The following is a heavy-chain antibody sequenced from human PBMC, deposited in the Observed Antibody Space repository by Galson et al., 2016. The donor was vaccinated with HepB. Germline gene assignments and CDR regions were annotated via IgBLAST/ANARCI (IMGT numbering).Heavy chain of an antibody. V-gene: IGHV5-10-1*01. CDR1: GYSFTSYW. D-gene: IGHD2-21*01. Sequence: QSGAEVKKPGESLRISCKDSGYSFTSYWISWVRQMPGKGLEWMGRIDPTDSYTNYSPSFQGHVTISADKSISTAYLQWSSLKASDTAMYYCSRRHRNYYYCMDVWGQGTTVTVSS. CDR2: IDPTDSYT. J-gene: IGHJ6*02. CDR3: SRRHRNYYYCMDV.